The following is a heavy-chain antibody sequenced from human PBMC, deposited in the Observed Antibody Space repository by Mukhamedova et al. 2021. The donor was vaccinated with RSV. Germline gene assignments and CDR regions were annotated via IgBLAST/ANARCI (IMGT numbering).Heavy chain of an antibody. D-gene: IGHD6-25*01. CDR3: AGAAGEFDY. Sequence: HGGSTNYNPSLKSRVTISVDKSKNQFSLKLSPVTAADTAVYYCAGAAGEFDYWGQGTLVTVSS. V-gene: IGHV4-4*02. J-gene: IGHJ4*02. CDR2: HGGST.